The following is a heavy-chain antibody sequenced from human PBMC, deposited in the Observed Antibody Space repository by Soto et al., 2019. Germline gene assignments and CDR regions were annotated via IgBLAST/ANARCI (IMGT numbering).Heavy chain of an antibody. D-gene: IGHD3-10*01. CDR1: GGSFSGYY. CDR3: ARVSYVLLWFGEPRNGPGYFDY. J-gene: IGHJ4*02. V-gene: IGHV4-34*01. CDR2: INHSGST. Sequence: SETLSLTCAVYGGSFSGYYWSWIRQPPGKGLEWIGEINHSGSTNYNPSLKSRVTISVDTSKNQFSLKLSSVTAADTAVYYCARVSYVLLWFGEPRNGPGYFDYWGQGTLVTVSS.